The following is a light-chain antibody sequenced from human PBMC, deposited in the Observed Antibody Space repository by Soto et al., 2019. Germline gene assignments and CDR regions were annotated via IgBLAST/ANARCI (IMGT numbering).Light chain of an antibody. CDR3: QHYDDLVT. V-gene: IGKV1-33*01. J-gene: IGKJ4*01. Sequence: DIQMTQSPSSLSASAGDRVIITCQASQDIRNHLNWYQQKPGKAPKLLTYDVSNLATGVPPRFSGGGSGTDFTLTISSLQPEDIATYYCQHYDDLVTFGGGTKVEIK. CDR2: DVS. CDR1: QDIRNH.